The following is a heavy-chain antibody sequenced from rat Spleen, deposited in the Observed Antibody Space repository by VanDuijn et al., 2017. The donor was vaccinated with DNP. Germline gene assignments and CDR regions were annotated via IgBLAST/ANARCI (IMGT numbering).Heavy chain of an antibody. CDR3: ARRGHGGYWYFDF. V-gene: IGHV5-25*01. D-gene: IGHD1-11*01. J-gene: IGHJ1*01. Sequence: EVQLVESGGGLVQPGRSLKLSCAASGFTFSNYDMAWVRQAPTKGLEWVASISTSGGSTYYRDSVKGRFTVSRDNAKSTLYLQMDSLRSEDTATYYCARRGHGGYWYFDFWGPGTMVTVSS. CDR2: ISTSGGST. CDR1: GFTFSNYD.